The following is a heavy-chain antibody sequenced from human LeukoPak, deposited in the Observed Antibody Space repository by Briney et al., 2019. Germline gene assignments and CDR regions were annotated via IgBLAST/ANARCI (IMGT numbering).Heavy chain of an antibody. CDR3: VAWEEGIAVADHMTCLFQH. V-gene: IGHV1-46*01. Sequence: ASVKVSCKASGYTFTSYYMHWVRQAPGQGLEWMGIINPSGGSTSYAQKFQGRVTMTRDTSTSTVYMELSSLRSEDTAVYYCVAWEEGIAVADHMTCLFQHWGQGTLVTVSS. D-gene: IGHD6-19*01. CDR2: INPSGGST. J-gene: IGHJ1*01. CDR1: GYTFTSYY.